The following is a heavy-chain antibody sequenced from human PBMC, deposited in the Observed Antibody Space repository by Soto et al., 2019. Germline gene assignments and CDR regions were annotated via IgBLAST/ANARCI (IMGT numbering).Heavy chain of an antibody. V-gene: IGHV3-23*01. CDR2: ISGSGGST. Sequence: EVQLLESGGGLVQPGGSLRLSCAASGFTFSSYAMSWVRQAPGKGLEWVSAISGSGGSTYYADSVKGRFTISRDNSKNTLYLQMNSLRAEDTAVYYCAKKVTAMVRRSHYGMDVWGQGTTVTVSS. D-gene: IGHD5-18*01. CDR3: AKKVTAMVRRSHYGMDV. CDR1: GFTFSSYA. J-gene: IGHJ6*02.